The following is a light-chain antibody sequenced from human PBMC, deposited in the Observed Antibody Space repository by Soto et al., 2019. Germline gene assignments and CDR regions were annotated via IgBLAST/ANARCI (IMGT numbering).Light chain of an antibody. CDR2: YDN. CDR1: NIGSKS. CDR3: QVWDRSTDHPV. J-gene: IGLJ7*01. Sequence: SYELTQPPSVSVAPGKTASITCGGNNIGSKSVHWYQQKPGQAPVLVIYYDNDRPSGIPERFSGSNSGNTATLTISWVEAGDEADYFCQVWDRSTDHPVFGGGTQLTVL. V-gene: IGLV3-21*04.